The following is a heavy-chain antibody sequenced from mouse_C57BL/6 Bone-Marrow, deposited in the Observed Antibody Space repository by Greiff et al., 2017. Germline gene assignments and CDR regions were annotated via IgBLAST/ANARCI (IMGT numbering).Heavy chain of an antibody. V-gene: IGHV1-26*01. CDR3: AREYYGSSWYFDY. CDR1: GYTFTDYY. D-gene: IGHD1-1*01. J-gene: IGHJ2*01. CDR2: INPNNGGT. Sequence: VQLQQSGPELVKPGASVKISCKASGYTFTDYYMNWVKQSHGKSLEWIGDINPNNGGTSYNQKLKGKATLTVDKSSSTAYMELRSLTSEDSAVYDGAREYYGSSWYFDYWGQGTILTVSS.